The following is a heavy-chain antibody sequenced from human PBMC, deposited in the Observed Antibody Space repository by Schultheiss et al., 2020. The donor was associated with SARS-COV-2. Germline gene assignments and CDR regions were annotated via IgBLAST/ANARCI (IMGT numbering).Heavy chain of an antibody. CDR1: GGTFSSYA. Sequence: ASVKVSCKASGGTFSSYAISWVRQAPGQGLEWMGWISPNSGGTSYAQKFQGRVTMTRDTSISTAYMELSSLKSDDTAVYYCARGKNWFDPWGQGTLVTVSS. V-gene: IGHV1-2*02. J-gene: IGHJ5*02. CDR3: ARGKNWFDP. CDR2: ISPNSGGT.